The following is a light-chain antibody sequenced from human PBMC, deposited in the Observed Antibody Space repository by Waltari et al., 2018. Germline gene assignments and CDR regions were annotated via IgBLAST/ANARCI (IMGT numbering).Light chain of an antibody. J-gene: IGLJ2*01. CDR1: SSCVGNSDL. CDR3: CSYLGSNTWV. Sequence: HSSLTQPASVSGSPRTSITISCTGTSSCVGNSDLVSWYQHHPGRAPKLIIYGANERPSGVSNRFSGSKSGIAASLTISGLQAEDEADYYCCSYLGSNTWVFGGGTKLTVL. CDR2: GAN. V-gene: IGLV2-23*01.